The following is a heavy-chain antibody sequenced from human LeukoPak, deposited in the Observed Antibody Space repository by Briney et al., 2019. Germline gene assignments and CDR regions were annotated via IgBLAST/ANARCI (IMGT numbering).Heavy chain of an antibody. CDR3: ASNYCSSTSCYAFDI. J-gene: IGHJ3*02. CDR1: GGSISSSSYY. CDR2: IYYSGST. D-gene: IGHD2-2*01. V-gene: IGHV4-39*01. Sequence: SETLSLTCTVSGGSISSSSYYWGWIRQPPGKGLEWLGSIYYSGSTYYNPSLKSRVTISVDTSKNQFSLKLSSVTAADTAVYYCASNYCSSTSCYAFDIWGQGTMVTVSS.